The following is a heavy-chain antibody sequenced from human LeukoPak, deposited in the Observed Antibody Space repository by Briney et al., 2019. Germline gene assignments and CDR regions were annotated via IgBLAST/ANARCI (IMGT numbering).Heavy chain of an antibody. J-gene: IGHJ3*02. CDR1: GFTFSDYA. CDR3: ASVDDLDAFAM. V-gene: IGHV3-23*01. Sequence: GGSLRLSCAASGFTFSDYAMSWVRQAPGKGLEWVSAISGTADRTYYVGSVKGRFTVSRDNSKNMLYLQMSGLRTEDTAVYYCASVDDLDAFAMWGQGTMVTVSS. CDR2: ISGTADRT. D-gene: IGHD5-12*01.